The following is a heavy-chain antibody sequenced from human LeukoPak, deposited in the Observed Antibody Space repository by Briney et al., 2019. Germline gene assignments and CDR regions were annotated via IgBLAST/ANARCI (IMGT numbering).Heavy chain of an antibody. J-gene: IGHJ5*02. D-gene: IGHD2-2*01. CDR3: ARDLFAVPVAPPGAWFDP. CDR2: ISTSSTYI. CDR1: GFTFRDYS. V-gene: IGHV3-21*01. Sequence: PGGSLRLSCAASGFTFRDYSMNWVRQAPGKGLEWVSSISTSSTYIYYADSVKGRFTISRDNAKNSLYLQMNSLRVDDTAVYYCARDLFAVPVAPPGAWFDPWGQGTLVTVSS.